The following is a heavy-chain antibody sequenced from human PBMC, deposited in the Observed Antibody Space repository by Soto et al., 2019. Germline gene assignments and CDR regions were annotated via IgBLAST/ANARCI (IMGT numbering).Heavy chain of an antibody. CDR3: AKDRRAGGNYGFYSDL. CDR2: SSATGAGT. CDR1: GFTFSSYG. V-gene: IGHV3-23*01. Sequence: GGSLRLSCAASGFTFSSYGMTGVRQAPGKGLEWVSVSSATGAGTYYADAVKGRFTISGDNSKNTLYLQMTSLRADDTAVYYCAKDRRAGGNYGFYSDLWGQGAPVTVAS. D-gene: IGHD1-7*01. J-gene: IGHJ4*02.